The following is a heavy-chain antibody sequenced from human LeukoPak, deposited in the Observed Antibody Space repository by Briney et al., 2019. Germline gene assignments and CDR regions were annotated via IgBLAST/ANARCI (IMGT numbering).Heavy chain of an antibody. Sequence: GGSLRLSCAASGFTFSSCGMHWVRQAPDKGLEWVAVIWYDGSNKYYADSVKGRFTISRDNSKNTLYLQMNSLRAEDTAVYYCARGTYYYYYGMDVWGQGTTVTVSS. J-gene: IGHJ6*02. CDR2: IWYDGSNK. D-gene: IGHD2-2*01. V-gene: IGHV3-33*01. CDR1: GFTFSSCG. CDR3: ARGTYYYYYGMDV.